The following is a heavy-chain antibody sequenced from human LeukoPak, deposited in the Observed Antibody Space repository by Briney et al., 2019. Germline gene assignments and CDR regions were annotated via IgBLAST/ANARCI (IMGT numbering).Heavy chain of an antibody. D-gene: IGHD5-12*01. J-gene: IGHJ4*02. V-gene: IGHV3-23*01. CDR3: ANLRGYGDSFDY. Sequence: GGSLRLSCAASGFTFSNYAMSWVRQAPGKGLEWVSVISSSGGTTYYADSVKGRFTISRDNSKNTLDLQMNSLRVEDTAVYYCANLRGYGDSFDYWGQGTLVTVSS. CDR2: ISSSGGTT. CDR1: GFTFSNYA.